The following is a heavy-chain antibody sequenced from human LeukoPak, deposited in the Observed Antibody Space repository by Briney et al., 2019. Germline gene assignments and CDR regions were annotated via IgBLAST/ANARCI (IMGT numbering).Heavy chain of an antibody. V-gene: IGHV4-30-2*01. CDR3: ARVGATTGGAFDI. J-gene: IGHJ3*02. Sequence: SETLSLTCAVYGGSFSGYSWSWIRQPPGKGLEWIGYIYHSGSTYYNPSLKSRVTISVDRSKNQFSLKLSSVTAADTAVYYCARVGATTGGAFDIGGQGTMVTVSS. CDR1: GGSFSGYS. D-gene: IGHD3-16*01. CDR2: IYHSGST.